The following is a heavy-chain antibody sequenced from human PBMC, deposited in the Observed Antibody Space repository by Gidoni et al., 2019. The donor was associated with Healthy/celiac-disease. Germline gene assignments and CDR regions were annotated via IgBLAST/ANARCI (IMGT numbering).Heavy chain of an antibody. CDR3: ARGSGALGWFDP. J-gene: IGHJ5*02. D-gene: IGHD1-26*01. CDR2: IYYSGST. CDR1: GGSLSTGVYY. V-gene: IGHV4-31*03. Sequence: QFQLQDSGPGLVNPSPTLSLTRPVSGGSLSTGVYYWSWTRQHPGKGLVWIGYIYYSGSTYDDPSLKSRVTISVDTSKNQFSLKLSSVTAADTAVYYCARGSGALGWFDPWGQGTLVTVSS.